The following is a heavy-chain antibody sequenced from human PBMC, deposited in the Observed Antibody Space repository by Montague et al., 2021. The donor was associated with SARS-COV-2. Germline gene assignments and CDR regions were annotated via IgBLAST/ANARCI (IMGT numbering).Heavy chain of an antibody. V-gene: IGHV4-4*02. Sequence: SETLSLTCAVSGVSITSTNWWSLVRQPSGKGLEWIGEISYGGIATYNPSLKSRATISMDRSRNLFSLKLSSVTAADMAIYYCAGKVLTVPADYWGQGTLVTVS. CDR1: GVSITSTNW. CDR3: AGKVLTVPADY. D-gene: IGHD4-11*01. J-gene: IGHJ4*02. CDR2: ISYGGIA.